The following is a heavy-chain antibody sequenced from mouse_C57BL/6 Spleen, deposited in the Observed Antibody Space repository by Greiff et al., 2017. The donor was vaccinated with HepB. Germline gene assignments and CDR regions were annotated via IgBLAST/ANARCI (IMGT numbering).Heavy chain of an antibody. Sequence: VQLQQSGAELARPGASVKLSCKASGYTFTSYGISWVKQRTGQGLEWIGEIYPRSGNTYYNEKFKGKATLTADKSSSTAYMELRSLTSEDSAVYFCARRDKYYGSPFDYWGQGTTLTVSS. D-gene: IGHD1-1*01. CDR3: ARRDKYYGSPFDY. CDR2: IYPRSGNT. V-gene: IGHV1-81*01. CDR1: GYTFTSYG. J-gene: IGHJ2*01.